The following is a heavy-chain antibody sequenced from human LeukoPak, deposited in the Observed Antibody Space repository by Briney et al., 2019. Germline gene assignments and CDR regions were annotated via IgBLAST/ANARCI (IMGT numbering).Heavy chain of an antibody. D-gene: IGHD2-21*01. CDR2: IWYDGSNK. J-gene: IGHJ4*02. V-gene: IGHV3-33*01. CDR3: TTIYGGDYHGC. CDR1: GFTFSSYG. Sequence: PGGSLRLSCAASGFTFSSYGMHWVRQAPGKGLEWVAVIWYDGSNKYYADSVKGRFTISRDNSKNTLYLQMNSLKTEDTAVYYCTTIYGGDYHGCGGQGTLVTVSS.